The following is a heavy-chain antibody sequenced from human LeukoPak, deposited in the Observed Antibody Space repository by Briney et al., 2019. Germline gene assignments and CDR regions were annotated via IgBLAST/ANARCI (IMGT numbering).Heavy chain of an antibody. J-gene: IGHJ4*02. CDR3: AKDIDWLAFED. V-gene: IGHV3-23*01. CDR2: IGPSGDKT. CDR1: GFTFNIHG. Sequence: GGTLRLSCAASGFTFNIHGMNWVRQAPGKGPEWVSGIGPSGDKTYYADSVKGRFTISRDNSENTVYLQMNSLRVEDTAVYYCAKDIDWLAFEDWGQGTLVTVSS. D-gene: IGHD6-19*01.